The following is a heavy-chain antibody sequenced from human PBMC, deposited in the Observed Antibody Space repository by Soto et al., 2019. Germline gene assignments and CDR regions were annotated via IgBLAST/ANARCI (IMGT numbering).Heavy chain of an antibody. Sequence: GWSLRLSCASSVFTVIHNYMRWVRQAPGRGLEWVSVIYASGSTYYADSVKGRFTISRDDSKNTLYLQMNSLRAEDTAVYYCARGITGTTFDYWGQGTLVTVSS. V-gene: IGHV3-53*01. CDR2: IYASGST. CDR3: ARGITGTTFDY. CDR1: VFTVIHNY. D-gene: IGHD1-20*01. J-gene: IGHJ4*01.